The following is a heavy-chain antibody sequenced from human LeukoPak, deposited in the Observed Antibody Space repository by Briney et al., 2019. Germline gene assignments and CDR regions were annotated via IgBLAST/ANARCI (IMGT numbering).Heavy chain of an antibody. V-gene: IGHV4-4*07. CDR2: IYTSGST. J-gene: IGHJ6*03. CDR1: GGSISSYY. Sequence: PSETLSLTCTVSGGSISSYYWSWIRQPAGKGLEWIGRIYTSGSTNYNPSLKSRVTISVDKSKNQFSLKLSSVTAADTAVYYCARDYSNYYCYMDVWGKGTTVTVSS. D-gene: IGHD4-11*01. CDR3: ARDYSNYYCYMDV.